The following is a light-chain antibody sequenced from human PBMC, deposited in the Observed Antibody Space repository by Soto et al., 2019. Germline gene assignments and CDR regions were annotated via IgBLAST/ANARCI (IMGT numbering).Light chain of an antibody. V-gene: IGKV3-20*01. CDR1: QSVSNNY. Sequence: EIVLTQSPGPLSLSPGERATLSCRASQSVSNNYLAWYQQKPGQAPRLLIYGASNRATGIPDRFSGSGSGTDFTLTISRREPEDFAVYYCQQYGSSGTFGQGTKVEIK. J-gene: IGKJ1*01. CDR2: GAS. CDR3: QQYGSSGT.